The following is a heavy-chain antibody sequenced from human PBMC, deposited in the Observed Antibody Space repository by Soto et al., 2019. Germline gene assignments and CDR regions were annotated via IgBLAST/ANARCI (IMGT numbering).Heavy chain of an antibody. CDR1: GGSITSYS. J-gene: IGHJ6*03. CDR3: ARVRTSLDLYYYYMDV. D-gene: IGHD2-2*01. V-gene: IGHV4-59*08. Sequence: SETLSLTCTVSGGSITSYSWTWIRQPPGKAMEWIGYIYDYGSTYYNPSLESRVAFSVDTSKNQFSLKVSSVTAADTAMYYCARVRTSLDLYYYYMDVWGKGTTVTVSS. CDR2: IYDYGST.